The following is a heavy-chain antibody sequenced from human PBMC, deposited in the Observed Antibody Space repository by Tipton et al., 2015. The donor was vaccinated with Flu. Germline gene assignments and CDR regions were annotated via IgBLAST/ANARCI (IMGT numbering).Heavy chain of an antibody. J-gene: IGHJ4*02. V-gene: IGHV3-33*01. CDR1: GFTFSSYG. D-gene: IGHD6-6*01. CDR3: ARLNSGSSSSDY. CDR2: IWYDGSNK. Sequence: SGFTFSSYGMHWVRQAPGKGLEWVAVIWYDGSNKYYADSVKGRFTISRDNSKNTLYLQMNSLRAEDTAVYYCARLNSGSSSSDYWGQGTLVTVSS.